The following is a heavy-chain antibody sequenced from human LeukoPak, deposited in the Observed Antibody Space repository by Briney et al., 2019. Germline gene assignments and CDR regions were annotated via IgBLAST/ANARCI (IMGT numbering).Heavy chain of an antibody. D-gene: IGHD2-15*01. V-gene: IGHV4-39*07. Sequence: SETLSLTCTVSGGSISSSSYYWGWIRQPPGKGLEWIGEVYHSGSTNYNPSLKSRVTISVDTSKNQFSLKLSSVTAADTAVYYCARATYCSGGNCYKLRYFDLWGRGTLVTVSS. J-gene: IGHJ2*01. CDR2: VYHSGST. CDR3: ARATYCSGGNCYKLRYFDL. CDR1: GGSISSSSYY.